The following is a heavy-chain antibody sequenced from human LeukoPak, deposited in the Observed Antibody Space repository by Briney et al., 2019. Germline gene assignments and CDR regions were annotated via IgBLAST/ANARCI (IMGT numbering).Heavy chain of an antibody. D-gene: IGHD6-6*01. CDR1: GFTFDDYG. CDR3: AREGAALIYYYMDV. V-gene: IGHV3-20*04. J-gene: IGHJ6*03. Sequence: GGSLRLSCAASGFTFDDYGMSWVRQAPGKGPEWVSGINWNGGSTGYADSVKGRFTISRDNAKNSLYLQMNSLRAEDTALYYCAREGAALIYYYMDVWGKGTTVTVSS. CDR2: INWNGGST.